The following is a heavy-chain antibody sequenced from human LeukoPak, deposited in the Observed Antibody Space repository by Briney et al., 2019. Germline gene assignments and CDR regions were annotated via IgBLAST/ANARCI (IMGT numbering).Heavy chain of an antibody. Sequence: SETLSLTCSVSGGSISNYFWSWIRQPPGKGLECIGFIYYSETTNCNPSFKSRVTISVDTSKNQFSLKLNSVTAADTAVYYCARFPGGAEYRHYYYMDVWGKGTTVTVSS. J-gene: IGHJ6*03. CDR3: ARFPGGAEYRHYYYMDV. CDR2: IYYSETT. D-gene: IGHD1-14*01. V-gene: IGHV4-59*01. CDR1: GGSISNYF.